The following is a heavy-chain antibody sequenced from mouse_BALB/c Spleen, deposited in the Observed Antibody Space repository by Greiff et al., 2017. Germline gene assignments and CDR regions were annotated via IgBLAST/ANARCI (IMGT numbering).Heavy chain of an antibody. CDR2: INSNGGST. D-gene: IGHD3-2*01. J-gene: IGHJ2*01. V-gene: IGHV5-6-3*01. Sequence: EVQGVESGGGLVQPGGSLKLSCAASGFPFSSYGMSWVRPTPDKRLELVATINSNGGSTYYPDSVKGRFTISRDNAKNTLYLQMSSLKSEDTAMYYCARAPTARAYYFDYWGQGTTLTVSS. CDR1: GFPFSSYG. CDR3: ARAPTARAYYFDY.